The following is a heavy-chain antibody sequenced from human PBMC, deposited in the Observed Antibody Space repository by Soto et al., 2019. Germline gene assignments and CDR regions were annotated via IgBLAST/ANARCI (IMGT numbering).Heavy chain of an antibody. Sequence: GESLKISCKGSGYSFTIYWIGWVRQMPGKGLEWMGIIYPGDSDTRYSPSFQGQVAISADKSISTAYLQWSSLKASDTAMYYCARVPRITMIVVVSWYFDLWGRGTLVTVSS. CDR3: ARVPRITMIVVVSWYFDL. V-gene: IGHV5-51*01. CDR2: IYPGDSDT. CDR1: GYSFTIYW. J-gene: IGHJ2*01. D-gene: IGHD3-22*01.